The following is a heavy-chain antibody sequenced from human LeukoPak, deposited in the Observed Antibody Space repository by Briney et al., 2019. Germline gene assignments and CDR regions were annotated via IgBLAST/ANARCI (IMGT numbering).Heavy chain of an antibody. J-gene: IGHJ3*02. Sequence: SVKVSCKASGGTFSSYAISWVRQAPGQGLEWMGGIIPIFGTANYAQKFQGRVTITTDESTSTAYMELSSLRSEDTAVYYCARNYCSSTSCYYAFDIWGQGTMVTVSS. CDR1: GGTFSSYA. D-gene: IGHD2-2*01. V-gene: IGHV1-69*05. CDR2: IIPIFGTA. CDR3: ARNYCSSTSCYYAFDI.